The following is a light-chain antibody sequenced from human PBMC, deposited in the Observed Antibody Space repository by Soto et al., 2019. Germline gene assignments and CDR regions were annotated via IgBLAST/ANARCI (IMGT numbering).Light chain of an antibody. CDR3: QQYYSTLWT. CDR2: WAS. V-gene: IGKV4-1*01. CDR1: QGILSSSNNKNY. Sequence: DIVMTQSPDSLAVSLGERATINCKSSQGILSSSNNKNYLAWYQQKPGQPPKLLIYWASTRESGVPDRFSGSGSGTDFTLTITSLQAEDVAVYYCQQYYSTLWTFGQGTKVEIK. J-gene: IGKJ1*01.